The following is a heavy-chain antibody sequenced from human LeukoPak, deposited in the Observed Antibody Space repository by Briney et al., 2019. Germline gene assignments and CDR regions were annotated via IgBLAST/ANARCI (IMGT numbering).Heavy chain of an antibody. J-gene: IGHJ4*02. CDR1: GYTFTSYD. CDR3: ARGKRYSSSRPFDY. V-gene: IGHV1-8*01. CDR2: MNPNSGNT. D-gene: IGHD6-6*01. Sequence: ASVKVSCKAFGYTFTSYDINWVRQATGQGLEWMGWMNPNSGNTGYAQKFQGRVTMTRNTSISTAYMELSSLRSEDTAVYYCARGKRYSSSRPFDYWGQGTLVTVSS.